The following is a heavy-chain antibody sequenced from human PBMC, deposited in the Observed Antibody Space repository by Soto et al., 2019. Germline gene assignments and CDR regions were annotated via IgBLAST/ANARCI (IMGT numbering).Heavy chain of an antibody. V-gene: IGHV1-18*01. CDR2: ISAYNGNT. J-gene: IGHJ5*02. CDR3: ARDRYDILTGYYNVDP. D-gene: IGHD3-9*01. Sequence: VRQAPGQGLEWMGWISAYNGNTNYAQKLQGRVTMTTDTSTSTAYMELRSLRSDDTAVYYCARDRYDILTGYYNVDPWGQGTLVTVSS.